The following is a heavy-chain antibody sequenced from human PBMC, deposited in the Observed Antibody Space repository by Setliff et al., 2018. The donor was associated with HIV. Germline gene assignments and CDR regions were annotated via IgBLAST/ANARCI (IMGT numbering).Heavy chain of an antibody. CDR3: AKEDRILFY. D-gene: IGHD2-15*01. V-gene: IGHV3-23*01. Sequence: PSETLRLSCAASGFTFSSYAMSWVRQAPGKGLEWVSGISGSGYGTFYADSVKGRFTISRDNSKSTLYLQMNGLRAEDTAVYYCAKEDRILFYWGQGTLVTVSS. CDR2: ISGSGYGT. J-gene: IGHJ4*02. CDR1: GFTFSSYA.